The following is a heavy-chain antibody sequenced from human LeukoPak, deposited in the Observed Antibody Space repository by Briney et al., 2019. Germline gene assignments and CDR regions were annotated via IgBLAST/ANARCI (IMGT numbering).Heavy chain of an antibody. CDR2: IYSDGRSL. V-gene: IGHV3-74*03. CDR3: ARGRGLGELAVASFDS. J-gene: IGHJ4*02. Sequence: GGSLRLSCAGSGFTFTGYRMHWVRQAPGKGLVWISRIYSDGRSLTYADSVMGRFTISRDNAKNMLYLQMNSLRAEDTAVYYCARGRGLGELAVASFDSWGQGTLVTVSS. D-gene: IGHD6-19*01. CDR1: GFTFTGYR.